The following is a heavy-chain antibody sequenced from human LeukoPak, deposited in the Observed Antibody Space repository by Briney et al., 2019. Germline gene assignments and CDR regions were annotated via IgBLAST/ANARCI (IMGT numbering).Heavy chain of an antibody. CDR2: INHSGST. Sequence: GSLRLSCAASGFTFSDYSMNWVRQPPGKGLEWIGEINHSGSTNYNPSLKSRVTISVDTSKNQFSLELSSVTAADTAVYYCARGFQNSGPRTLHWFDPWGQGTLVTVSS. J-gene: IGHJ5*02. CDR3: ARGFQNSGPRTLHWFDP. V-gene: IGHV4-34*01. D-gene: IGHD6-19*01. CDR1: GFTFSDYS.